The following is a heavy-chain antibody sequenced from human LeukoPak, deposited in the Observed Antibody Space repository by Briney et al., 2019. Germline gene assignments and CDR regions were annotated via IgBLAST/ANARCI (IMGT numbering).Heavy chain of an antibody. Sequence: PVKVSCKASGGTFSSYAISWVRQAPGQGLEWMGRIIPIFGTANYAQKFQGRVTITADKSTSTAYMELSSLRSEDTAVYYCARDETYGAPGDIWGQGTMVTVSS. CDR1: GGTFSSYA. CDR2: IIPIFGTA. J-gene: IGHJ3*02. CDR3: ARDETYGAPGDI. V-gene: IGHV1-69*06. D-gene: IGHD4-17*01.